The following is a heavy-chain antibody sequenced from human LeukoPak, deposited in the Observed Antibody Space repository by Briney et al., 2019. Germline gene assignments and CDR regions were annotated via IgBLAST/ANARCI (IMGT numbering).Heavy chain of an antibody. Sequence: SVKVSCKASGGTFSSYAISWVRQAPGQGLEWMGGIIPIFGTANYAQKFQGRVTITADESTSTAYMELSSLRSEDTAVYYCARDSGYESYFQHWGQGTLVTVSS. D-gene: IGHD5-12*01. CDR1: GGTFSSYA. CDR2: IIPIFGTA. J-gene: IGHJ1*01. V-gene: IGHV1-69*13. CDR3: ARDSGYESYFQH.